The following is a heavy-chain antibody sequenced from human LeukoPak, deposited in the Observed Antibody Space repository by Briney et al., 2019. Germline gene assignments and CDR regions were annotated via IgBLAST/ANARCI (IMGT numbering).Heavy chain of an antibody. J-gene: IGHJ2*01. CDR1: GASINSDSDY. D-gene: IGHD6-13*01. CDR2: IFVSGTA. CDR3: ARRGSRWYWYFDL. Sequence: SETLSLTCSVSGASINSDSDYWSWVRQPAGKGLQWIGRIFVSGTANYNPSLKGRVTISVDTSKNQFSLKLSSVTAADTAVYYCARRGSRWYWYFDLWGRGTLVTVSS. V-gene: IGHV4-61*02.